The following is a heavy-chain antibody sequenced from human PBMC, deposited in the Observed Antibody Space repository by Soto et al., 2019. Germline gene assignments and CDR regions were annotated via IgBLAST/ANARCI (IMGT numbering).Heavy chain of an antibody. D-gene: IGHD4-17*01. J-gene: IGHJ4*02. Sequence: GGSLRLSCAASGFTFSDYYMSWIRQAPGKGLEWVSYISSSGSTIYYADSVKGRFTISRDNAKNSLYLQMNSLRAEDTVVYFCASTEDYGDYQGGDYWGQGTLVTVSS. V-gene: IGHV3-11*01. CDR2: ISSSGSTI. CDR1: GFTFSDYY. CDR3: ASTEDYGDYQGGDY.